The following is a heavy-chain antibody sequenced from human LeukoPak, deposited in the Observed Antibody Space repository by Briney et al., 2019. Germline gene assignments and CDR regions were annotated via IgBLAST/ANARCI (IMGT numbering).Heavy chain of an antibody. D-gene: IGHD6-19*01. V-gene: IGHV3-21*04. J-gene: IGHJ4*02. Sequence: GGSLRLSCAASGFTFSSYSMNWVRQAPGKGLEWVSSISSSSSYIYYADSVKGRFTISRDNAKNSLYLHMDSLRVEDTAIYYCAKKHLPSSGWYYDYWGQGTLVTVSS. CDR2: ISSSSSYI. CDR3: AKKHLPSSGWYYDY. CDR1: GFTFSSYS.